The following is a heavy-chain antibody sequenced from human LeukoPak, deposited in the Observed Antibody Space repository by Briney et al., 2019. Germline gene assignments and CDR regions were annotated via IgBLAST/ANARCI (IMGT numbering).Heavy chain of an antibody. CDR2: ISYDGSNK. V-gene: IGHV3-30*18. CDR3: AKDSWRYYNSSGYPIFLDY. D-gene: IGHD3-22*01. CDR1: GFTFNSFG. J-gene: IGHJ4*02. Sequence: GRSLRLSCAASGFTFNSFGMHWVRQAPGKGLEWVAVISYDGSNKYFADSVKGRFTMSRDNSKKTLYLQMNSLRAEDTAVYYCAKDSWRYYNSSGYPIFLDYWGQGTLVTVSS.